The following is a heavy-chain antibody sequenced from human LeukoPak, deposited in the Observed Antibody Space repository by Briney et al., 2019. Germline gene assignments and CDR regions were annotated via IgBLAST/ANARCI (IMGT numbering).Heavy chain of an antibody. V-gene: IGHV3-74*01. CDR2: VSSDGSRT. Sequence: GGSLRLSCAASGVSVSTTWMQWVRQAPGKRLMWVSHVSSDGSRTYADSVKGRFTVSRDNNKDMVYLQMSSLRAEDTAVYYCATDGAYGLTHWGQGTLVTVSS. CDR1: GVSVSTTW. J-gene: IGHJ4*02. CDR3: ATDGAYGLTH. D-gene: IGHD3-16*01.